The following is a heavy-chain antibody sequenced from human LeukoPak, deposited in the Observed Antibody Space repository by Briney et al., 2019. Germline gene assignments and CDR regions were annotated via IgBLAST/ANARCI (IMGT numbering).Heavy chain of an antibody. Sequence: ASVKVSCKASGGTFSSYVISWVRQAPGQGLEGMGGIIPIFGTTNFAQKFQGKVTITADKSTSTAYMELSSLRSEDTAVYYCARGTYSAYDLGSYMDVWGKGTTVTVSS. V-gene: IGHV1-69*06. J-gene: IGHJ6*03. CDR1: GGTFSSYV. CDR2: IIPIFGTT. CDR3: ARGTYSAYDLGSYMDV. D-gene: IGHD5-12*01.